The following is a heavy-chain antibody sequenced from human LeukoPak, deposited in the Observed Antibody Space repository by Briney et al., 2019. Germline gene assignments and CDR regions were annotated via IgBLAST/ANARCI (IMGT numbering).Heavy chain of an antibody. CDR1: GYTFTGYY. CDR2: INLNSCGT. CDR3: ARGGGIAAAPEDY. D-gene: IGHD6-13*01. V-gene: IGHV1-2*02. Sequence: ASVKVSCKASGYTFTGYYMHWVRQAPGQGLEWMGWINLNSCGTNYAQKFQGRVTMTRDTSISTAYMELSRLRSDDTAVYYCARGGGIAAAPEDYWGQGTLVTVSS. J-gene: IGHJ4*02.